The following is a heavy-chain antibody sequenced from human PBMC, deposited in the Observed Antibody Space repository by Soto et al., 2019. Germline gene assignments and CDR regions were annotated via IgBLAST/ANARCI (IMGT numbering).Heavy chain of an antibody. CDR2: IWHDGKNK. CDR1: GFTVSNFG. CDR3: ARDPGKDEAIVY. J-gene: IGHJ4*02. V-gene: IGHV3-33*01. Sequence: QVQVVESGGGVVQPGTSLRLSCAASGFTVSNFGMHWVRQAPGKGLEWVAVIWHDGKNKYYADSVEGRFTISRDNSKNTLNLQMNSRRAEDTAVYYCARDPGKDEAIVYLGQGTLVIVSS.